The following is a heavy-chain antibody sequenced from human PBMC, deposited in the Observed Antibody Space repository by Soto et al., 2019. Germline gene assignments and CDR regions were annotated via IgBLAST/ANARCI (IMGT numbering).Heavy chain of an antibody. J-gene: IGHJ4*02. V-gene: IGHV3-33*01. D-gene: IGHD1-26*01. CDR1: GFTFRAYG. CDR2: IWYDGSNK. CDR3: LQMGRGIRLNLFDY. Sequence: GGSLRLSCAASGFTFRAYGMHWVRQAPGKGLEWVAVIWYDGSNKYYADSVKGRFTISRDNSKNTLYLQMSSLRADDTAVYYCLQMGRGIRLNLFDYRGRGALVTGFS.